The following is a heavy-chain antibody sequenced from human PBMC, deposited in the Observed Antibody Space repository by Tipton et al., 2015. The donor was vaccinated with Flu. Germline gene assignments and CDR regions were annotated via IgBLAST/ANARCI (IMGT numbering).Heavy chain of an antibody. CDR3: ARDGIIVATMGEFDY. D-gene: IGHD5-12*01. CDR2: IWYDGTNK. Sequence: QVQLVQSGGGVVQPGRSLRLSCAASGFTFSNYGMHWVRQAPGKGLEWVAVIWYDGTNKYYVDSVKGRFTISRDNSKNTLYLQMNSLRAEDTAVYYCARDGIIVATMGEFDYWGQGTLVTVSS. CDR1: GFTFSNYG. J-gene: IGHJ4*02. V-gene: IGHV3-33*01.